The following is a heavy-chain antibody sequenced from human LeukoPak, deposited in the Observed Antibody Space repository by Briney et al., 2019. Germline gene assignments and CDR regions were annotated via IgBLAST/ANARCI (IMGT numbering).Heavy chain of an antibody. D-gene: IGHD2-2*01. CDR1: GFTFSDHS. CDR3: ATLSVVVPAAKRPRSDY. Sequence: GGSLSLSCVASGFTFSDHSMMWVRQAPGKGLEWVSLIYSGGSTYYADSVKGRFTISRDNSKNTLYLQMNSLRAEDTAVYYCATLSVVVPAAKRPRSDYWGQGTLVTVSS. J-gene: IGHJ4*02. V-gene: IGHV3-53*01. CDR2: IYSGGST.